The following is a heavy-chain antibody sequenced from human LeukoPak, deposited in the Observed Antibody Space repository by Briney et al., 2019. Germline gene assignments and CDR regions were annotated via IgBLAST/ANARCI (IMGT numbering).Heavy chain of an antibody. CDR1: GYTFTGYY. V-gene: IGHV1-2*02. CDR2: INPNSGGT. D-gene: IGHD6-13*01. Sequence: GASLKISCKASGYTFTGYYMHWVRQAPGQGLERIGWINPNSGGTNYAQKFQGRVTMTRDTSISTAYMELNRLRSDDTAVYYRARDVQQLANYYYYGLDVWGQGTTVTVSS. CDR3: ARDVQQLANYYYYGLDV. J-gene: IGHJ6*02.